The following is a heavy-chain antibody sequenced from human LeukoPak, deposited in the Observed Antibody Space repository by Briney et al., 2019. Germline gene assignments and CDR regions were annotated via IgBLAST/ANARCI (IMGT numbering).Heavy chain of an antibody. J-gene: IGHJ4*02. D-gene: IGHD2-21*02. CDR2: ISYDGSNK. Sequence: PGGSLRLSCAASGFTFSSYAMHWFRQAPGKGLEWVAVISYDGSNKYYADSVKGRFTISRDNSKNTLYLQMNSLRAEDTAVYYCARDRGVVVTAIGLDYWGQGTLVTVSS. CDR1: GFTFSSYA. CDR3: ARDRGVVVTAIGLDY. V-gene: IGHV3-30*04.